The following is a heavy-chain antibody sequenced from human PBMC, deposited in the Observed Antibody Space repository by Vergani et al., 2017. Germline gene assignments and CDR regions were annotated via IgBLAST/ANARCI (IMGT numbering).Heavy chain of an antibody. D-gene: IGHD3-10*01. J-gene: IGHJ4*02. V-gene: IGHV3-30*18. Sequence: QVQLVESGGGVVQPGRSLRLSCAASGFTFSSYGMHWVRQAPGKGLEWVAVISYDGSNKYNADSVKGRFTISRDNSKNTLYLQMNSLKAEDTAGYYCAKGLGVPRRDYGSGSSTFDYWGQGTLVTVSS. CDR3: AKGLGVPRRDYGSGSSTFDY. CDR2: ISYDGSNK. CDR1: GFTFSSYG.